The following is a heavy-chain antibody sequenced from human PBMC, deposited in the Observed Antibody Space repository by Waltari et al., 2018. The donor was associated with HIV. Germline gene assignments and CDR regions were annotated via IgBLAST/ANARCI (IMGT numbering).Heavy chain of an antibody. Sequence: QVQFVQSGAEVKKPGASVKVSCQTSGYSITRYPMHWVRQAPGQRLEWMGWINAANGNTKYSQKFQGRVTITRDTSASTAYMELSSLRSEDTAVYYCVRDMSDTPVGPDMDVWGQGTTVTVSS. CDR3: VRDMSDTPVGPDMDV. D-gene: IGHD5-18*01. CDR1: GYSITRYP. J-gene: IGHJ6*02. V-gene: IGHV1-3*01. CDR2: INAANGNT.